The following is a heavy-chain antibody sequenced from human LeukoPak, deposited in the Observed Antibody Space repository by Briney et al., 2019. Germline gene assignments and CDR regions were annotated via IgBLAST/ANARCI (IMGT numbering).Heavy chain of an antibody. Sequence: GGSLRLSCAASRFTFTSYAMSWARQAPGKGLEWVSGISGSGGSAYYADSVKGRFTIFRDNSKNTLYLQMNSLRAEDTAVYYCAKGRRVGVGYYYGMDVWGQGTTVTVSS. CDR2: ISGSGGSA. CDR1: RFTFTSYA. V-gene: IGHV3-23*01. CDR3: AKGRRVGVGYYYGMDV. J-gene: IGHJ6*02. D-gene: IGHD1-26*01.